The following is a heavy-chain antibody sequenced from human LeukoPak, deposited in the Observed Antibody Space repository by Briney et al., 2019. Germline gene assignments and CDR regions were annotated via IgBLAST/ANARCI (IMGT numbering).Heavy chain of an antibody. V-gene: IGHV4-59*01. Sequence: PSETLSLTCTVSGDSISSWYWSWIRQPPGKGLEWIGYIYGSGNTNYNPSLKSRVTMSIDTSKNQFSLMLTSVTAADTATYYCARGGTVTTVGFDYWGQGTLVTVSS. CDR1: GDSISSWY. D-gene: IGHD4-11*01. CDR3: ARGGTVTTVGFDY. J-gene: IGHJ4*02. CDR2: IYGSGNT.